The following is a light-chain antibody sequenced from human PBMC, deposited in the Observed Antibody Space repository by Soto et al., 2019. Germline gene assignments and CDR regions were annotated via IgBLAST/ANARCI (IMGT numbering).Light chain of an antibody. Sequence: EIVMTQSPATLSVSPGERATLSCRASQSVSSNLACYQQKPGQAPRLLIYGASTRATGIPARFSGSGSGTEFTLTISSLQSEDFAVYYCQQYNNSPPYTFGQGTKLEIK. CDR3: QQYNNSPPYT. J-gene: IGKJ2*01. V-gene: IGKV3-15*01. CDR2: GAS. CDR1: QSVSSN.